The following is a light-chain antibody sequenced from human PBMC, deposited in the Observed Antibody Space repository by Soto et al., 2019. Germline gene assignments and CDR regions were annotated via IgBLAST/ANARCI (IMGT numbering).Light chain of an antibody. V-gene: IGKV1-27*01. CDR1: QGISNY. CDR3: QKYNSAPLT. J-gene: IGKJ4*01. Sequence: DIQMTQSPSSLSASVGDRVTITCRASQGISNYLAWYQQKPGKVPKLLIYAASTSQSGVPSRFSGSGSETDFTLTISSLQPEDVATYYGQKYNSAPLTLGGGNKVEIK. CDR2: AAS.